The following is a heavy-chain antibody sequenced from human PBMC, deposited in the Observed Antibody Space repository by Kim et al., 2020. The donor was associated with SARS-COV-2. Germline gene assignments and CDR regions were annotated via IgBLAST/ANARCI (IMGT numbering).Heavy chain of an antibody. CDR2: IYYSGST. J-gene: IGHJ4*02. CDR3: ARANYYGPYYFDY. CDR1: GGSVSSGSYY. V-gene: IGHV4-61*01. D-gene: IGHD3-10*01. Sequence: SETLSLTRTVSGGSVSSGSYYWSWIRQPPGKGLEWIGYIYYSGSTNYNPSLKSRVTISEDTSKNQFSLKMSSVTAADTAVYYCARANYYGPYYFDYWGQGTLVTVSS.